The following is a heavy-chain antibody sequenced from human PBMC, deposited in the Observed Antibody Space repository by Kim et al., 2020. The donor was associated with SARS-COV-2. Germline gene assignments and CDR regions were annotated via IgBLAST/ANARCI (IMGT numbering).Heavy chain of an antibody. CDR3: ACDKGGSAGLDY. D-gene: IGHD3-16*01. CDR2: INEDGGEN. CDR1: AFTFSAYW. Sequence: GGSLRLSCAASAFTFSAYWMGWVRQAPGKGLEWVAFINEDGGENYYVDSVKGRFTISRDNAKNSLFLQMNSLRVEDTAVYFCACDKGGSAGLDYWGQGTLVTVSS. J-gene: IGHJ4*02. V-gene: IGHV3-7*01.